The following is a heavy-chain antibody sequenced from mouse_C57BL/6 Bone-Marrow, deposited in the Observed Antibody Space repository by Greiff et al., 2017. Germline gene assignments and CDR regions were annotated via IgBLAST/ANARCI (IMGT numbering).Heavy chain of an antibody. CDR2: ISSGSSTI. Sequence: EVQLVESGGGLVKPGGSLKLSCAASGFTFSDYGMHWVRQAPEKGLEWVAYISSGSSTIYYADTVKGRFTMSIDNAKNTLFLQMTSLRSEDTAMYYCARRDYPVFDYWGQGTTLTVSS. D-gene: IGHD2-4*01. J-gene: IGHJ2*01. V-gene: IGHV5-17*01. CDR1: GFTFSDYG. CDR3: ARRDYPVFDY.